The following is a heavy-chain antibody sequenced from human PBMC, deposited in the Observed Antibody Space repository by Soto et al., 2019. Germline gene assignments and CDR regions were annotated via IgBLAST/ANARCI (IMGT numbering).Heavy chain of an antibody. CDR2: ISSSGSTK. D-gene: IGHD2-15*01. CDR3: ARDRGGYCGGGSCYYFDY. V-gene: IGHV3-48*03. J-gene: IGHJ4*02. CDR1: GFTFSSYE. Sequence: EVQLVEAGGGLVQPGGSLRLSCAASGFTFSSYEMNWVRQAPGKGLEWLSYISSSGSTKYYADSVKGRFTISRDNAKNSLYLEVNSLRGEDTAVYYCARDRGGYCGGGSCYYFDYWGQGTLVTVSS.